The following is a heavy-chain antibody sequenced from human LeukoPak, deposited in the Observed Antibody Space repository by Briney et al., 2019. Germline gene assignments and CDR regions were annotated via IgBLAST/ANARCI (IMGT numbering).Heavy chain of an antibody. J-gene: IGHJ4*02. CDR1: GFSFSSYG. Sequence: GGSLRLSCAASGFSFSSYGMHWVRQAPGKGLEWVAVISYDGSNKYYADSVKGRFTISRDNSKNTLYLQMNSLRADDTAVYYCARVSEWEAYVDYWGQGTLVTVSS. CDR3: ARVSEWEAYVDY. CDR2: ISYDGSNK. D-gene: IGHD1-26*01. V-gene: IGHV3-30*03.